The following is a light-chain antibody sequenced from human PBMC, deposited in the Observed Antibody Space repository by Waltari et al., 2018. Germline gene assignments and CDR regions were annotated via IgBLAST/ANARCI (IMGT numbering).Light chain of an antibody. CDR3: QERSNWPLYT. J-gene: IGKJ2*01. V-gene: IGKV3-11*01. CDR1: QSVAFY. CDR2: DAS. Sequence: EVMLTQSPATLSLSPGERATLSCRASQSVAFYLAWYQQKPGQAPRLLIYDASNRATGIPARFSVSGSGTDFSLTISSLEPEDFAVYYCQERSNWPLYTFGQGTKLEIK.